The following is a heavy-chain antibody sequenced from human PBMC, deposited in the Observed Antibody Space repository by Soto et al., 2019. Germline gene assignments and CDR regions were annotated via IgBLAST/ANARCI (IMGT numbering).Heavy chain of an antibody. CDR2: IGTAGDT. V-gene: IGHV3-13*01. Sequence: PGGSLRLAYTVSGFTCSSYDMHWVHQATGKGLECVSAIGTAGDTYYPGSVKGRFTISRENAKSSLYLQMNGLRAGDTAVYYCARSIPADYYYCGMDVWGQGTPVTVSS. CDR1: GFTCSSYD. CDR3: ARSIPADYYYCGMDV. D-gene: IGHD6-25*01. J-gene: IGHJ6*02.